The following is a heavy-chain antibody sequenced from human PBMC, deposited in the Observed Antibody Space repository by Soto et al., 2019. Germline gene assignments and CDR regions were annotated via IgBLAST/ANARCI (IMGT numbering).Heavy chain of an antibody. CDR3: ARVGGSFYGSWDS. D-gene: IGHD1-26*01. Sequence: ESGGGVVQPGRSLRLSCAASGFTFSLYVMHWVRQAPGKGLEWVAVMAYDGNREYYGDSVKGRFFVSRDNSKNTLYLQMNSLRPEDTAVYYCARVGGSFYGSWDSWGQGALVTVSS. CDR2: MAYDGNRE. J-gene: IGHJ4*02. CDR1: GFTFSLYV. V-gene: IGHV3-30-3*01.